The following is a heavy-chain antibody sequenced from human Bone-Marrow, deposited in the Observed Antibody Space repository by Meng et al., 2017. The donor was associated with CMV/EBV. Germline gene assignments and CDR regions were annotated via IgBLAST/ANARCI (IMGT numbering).Heavy chain of an antibody. CDR1: GDTFSNYT. CDR3: ARARTGGAGSFDY. Sequence: SVKVSCKASGDTFSNYTISWVRQAPGQGLEWMARIIPIPAMANYAQEFQGRVTITADKSTSTVYVELRSLTSEDTAVYFCARARTGGAGSFDYWGQGTLVTVSS. CDR2: IIPIPAMA. V-gene: IGHV1-69*02. D-gene: IGHD2-8*02. J-gene: IGHJ4*02.